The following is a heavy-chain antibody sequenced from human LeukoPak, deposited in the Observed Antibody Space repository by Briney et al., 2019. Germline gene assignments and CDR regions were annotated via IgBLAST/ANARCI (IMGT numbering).Heavy chain of an antibody. D-gene: IGHD5-18*01. CDR2: ISSSGSTI. Sequence: GGSLRLSCAASGFTFSSYEMNWVRQAPGKGLEWVSYISSSGSTIYYADSVKGRFTIPRDNAKNSLYLQMNSLRAEDTAVYYCAREREDTAAYDYWGQGTLVTVSS. CDR3: AREREDTAAYDY. J-gene: IGHJ4*02. CDR1: GFTFSSYE. V-gene: IGHV3-48*03.